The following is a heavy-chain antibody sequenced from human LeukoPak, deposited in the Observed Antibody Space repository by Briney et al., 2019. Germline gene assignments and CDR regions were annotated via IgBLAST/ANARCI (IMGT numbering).Heavy chain of an antibody. V-gene: IGHV1-46*01. CDR1: GYTFTTYY. Sequence: GASVKVSCKASGYTFTTYYMHWVRQAPGQGLEWMGIINPSGGSTTYAQKFQGRVTITRDTSTSTAYMEVSSLRSEDTAVYYCARDPMIAAAENWFDPWGQGTLVTVSS. D-gene: IGHD6-13*01. CDR3: ARDPMIAAAENWFDP. J-gene: IGHJ5*02. CDR2: INPSGGST.